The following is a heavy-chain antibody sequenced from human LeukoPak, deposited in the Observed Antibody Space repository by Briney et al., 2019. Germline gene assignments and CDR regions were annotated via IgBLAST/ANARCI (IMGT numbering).Heavy chain of an antibody. Sequence: GGSLRLSCAASGFTFSTFAMSWVRQPPGKGLEWVSAISGSGGSTYYADSVKGRFTISRDNSKNTLYLQMNSLRAEDTAVYYCAKDREHIVVVTAIEYFDYWGQGTLVTVSS. J-gene: IGHJ4*02. CDR1: GFTFSTFA. CDR3: AKDREHIVVVTAIEYFDY. V-gene: IGHV3-23*01. CDR2: ISGSGGST. D-gene: IGHD2-21*02.